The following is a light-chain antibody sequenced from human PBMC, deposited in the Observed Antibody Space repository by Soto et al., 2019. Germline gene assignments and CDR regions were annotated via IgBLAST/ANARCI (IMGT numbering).Light chain of an antibody. CDR1: SSNIGNNY. Sequence: QAVVTQPPSVSVAPGQKVTISCSGSSSNIGNNYVSWYQQLPGTAPKLLIYENNKRPSGIPDRFSGSKSGTSATLGITGLQTGDEADYYCGTWDSSLSAFYVFGTGTKLTVL. V-gene: IGLV1-51*02. CDR3: GTWDSSLSAFYV. J-gene: IGLJ1*01. CDR2: ENN.